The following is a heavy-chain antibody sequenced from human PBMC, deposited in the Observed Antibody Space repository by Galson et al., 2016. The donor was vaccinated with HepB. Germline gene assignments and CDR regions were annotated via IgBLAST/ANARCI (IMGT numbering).Heavy chain of an antibody. CDR2: MNPNSGDT. J-gene: IGHJ1*01. Sequence: SVKVSCKAFGYAFTSYDLNWVRQATGQGLEWMGWMNPNSGDTGSTQKFQGRITMTRNTSIRTAYLELYSLTSEDTAVYYCACDEGNTVLWGQGTLVTVSS. CDR1: GYAFTSYD. CDR3: ACDEGNTVL. D-gene: IGHD4-17*01. V-gene: IGHV1-8*01.